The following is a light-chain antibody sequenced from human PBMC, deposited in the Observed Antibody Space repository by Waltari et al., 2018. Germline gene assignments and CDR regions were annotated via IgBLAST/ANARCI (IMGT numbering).Light chain of an antibody. Sequence: QSALTQPASVSGSPGQSITISCTGTSSDIGTYNYVSWYQQHPGKAPKLMIYEVSNRPSGVSNRLSGSKSGNTASLTISGLQPEDEADYYCTSYTTSSTWVFGGGTKLTVL. CDR2: EVS. V-gene: IGLV2-14*01. CDR3: TSYTTSSTWV. CDR1: SSDIGTYNY. J-gene: IGLJ3*02.